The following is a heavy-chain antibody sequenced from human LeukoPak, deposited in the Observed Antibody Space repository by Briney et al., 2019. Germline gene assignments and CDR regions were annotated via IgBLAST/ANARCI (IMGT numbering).Heavy chain of an antibody. J-gene: IGHJ4*02. V-gene: IGHV4-34*01. CDR3: ARGGRGYSSGWYLSL. D-gene: IGHD6-19*01. CDR1: GGSFSGYY. Sequence: SETLSLTCAVYGGSFSGYYWSWIRQPPGKGLEWIGEINHSGSTNYNPSLKSRVTISVDTSKNQFSLRLSSVTAADTAVYYCARGGRGYSSGWYLSLWGQGTLVTVSS. CDR2: INHSGST.